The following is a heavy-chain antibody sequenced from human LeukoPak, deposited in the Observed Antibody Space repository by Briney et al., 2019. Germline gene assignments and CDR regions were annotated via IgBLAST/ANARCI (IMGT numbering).Heavy chain of an antibody. V-gene: IGHV4-39*07. CDR3: ARCGDYYYFDY. J-gene: IGHJ4*02. Sequence: SETLSLTCTVSGGSISSSSHYWGWIRQPPGKGLEWIGSIYYSGSTYYNPSLKSRVTISVDTSKNQFSLKLSSVTAADTAVYCCARCGDYYYFDYWGQGTLVTVSS. CDR1: GGSISSSSHY. D-gene: IGHD4-17*01. CDR2: IYYSGST.